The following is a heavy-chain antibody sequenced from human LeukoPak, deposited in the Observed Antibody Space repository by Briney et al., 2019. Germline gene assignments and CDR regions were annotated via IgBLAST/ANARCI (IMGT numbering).Heavy chain of an antibody. V-gene: IGHV3-30*02. D-gene: IGHD4-23*01. Sequence: GGSLRLSFAASGFIFSSYGMHWVRQAPGKGLEWVAFIRYDGSNKYYAYSVKGRFTISRDNSKNTLYLQMNSLRAEDTAVYYCAKDRHGGNSGYLDYWGQGTLVTVSS. J-gene: IGHJ4*02. CDR1: GFIFSSYG. CDR3: AKDRHGGNSGYLDY. CDR2: IRYDGSNK.